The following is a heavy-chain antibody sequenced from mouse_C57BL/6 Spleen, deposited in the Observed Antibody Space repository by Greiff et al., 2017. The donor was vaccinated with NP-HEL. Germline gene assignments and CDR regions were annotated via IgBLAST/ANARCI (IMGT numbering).Heavy chain of an antibody. CDR1: GFTFSSYG. Sequence: EVQLVESGGDLVKPGGSLKLSCAASGFTFSSYGMSWVRQTPDKRLEWVATISSGGSYTYYPDSVKGRFTISRDNAKNTLYLQMSSLKSEDTAMYDCAREGNDYSLFAYWGQGTLVTVSA. CDR3: AREGNDYSLFAY. J-gene: IGHJ3*01. D-gene: IGHD2-4*01. CDR2: ISSGGSYT. V-gene: IGHV5-6*01.